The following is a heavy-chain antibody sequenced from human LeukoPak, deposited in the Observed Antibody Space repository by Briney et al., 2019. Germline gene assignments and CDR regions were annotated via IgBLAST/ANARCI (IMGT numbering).Heavy chain of an antibody. CDR3: AKDRWSSTSMRWFDP. D-gene: IGHD2-2*01. Sequence: GGSLRPSCAASGFTFSSYAMSWVRQAPGKGLEWVSAISGSGGSTYYADSVKGRFTISRDNSKNTLYLQMNCLRAEDTAVYYCAKDRWSSTSMRWFDPWGQGTLVTVSS. V-gene: IGHV3-23*01. CDR1: GFTFSSYA. CDR2: ISGSGGST. J-gene: IGHJ5*02.